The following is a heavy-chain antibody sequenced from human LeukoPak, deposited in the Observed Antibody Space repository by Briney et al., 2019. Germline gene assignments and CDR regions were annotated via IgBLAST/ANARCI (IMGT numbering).Heavy chain of an antibody. CDR1: GFTVSSNY. J-gene: IGHJ5*02. V-gene: IGHV3-23*01. Sequence: GGSLRLSCAASGFTVSSNYMSWVRQAPGKGLEWVSAISGSGGSTYYADSVKGRFTISRDNSKNTLFLQMNSLRAEDTALYYCAKGSSGYFVDLWGQGTLVTVSS. CDR2: ISGSGGST. D-gene: IGHD3-22*01. CDR3: AKGSSGYFVDL.